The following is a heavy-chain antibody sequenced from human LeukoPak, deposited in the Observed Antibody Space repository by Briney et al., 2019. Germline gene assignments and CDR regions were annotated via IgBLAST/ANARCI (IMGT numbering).Heavy chain of an antibody. CDR1: GGSISTYY. Sequence: PSETLSLTCTVSGGSISTYYWSWIRQPPGKGLEWIGYIYHSGSTNYNPSLKSRVTISVDTSQNQFYLKLSSVTAADTAVYYCAREGYYDSSGYDAFDIWGQGTMVTVSS. D-gene: IGHD3-22*01. J-gene: IGHJ3*02. V-gene: IGHV4-59*01. CDR3: AREGYYDSSGYDAFDI. CDR2: IYHSGST.